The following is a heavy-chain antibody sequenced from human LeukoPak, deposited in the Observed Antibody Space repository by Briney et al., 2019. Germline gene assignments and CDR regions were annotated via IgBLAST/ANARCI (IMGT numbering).Heavy chain of an antibody. CDR2: IKEDGSVK. V-gene: IGHV3-7*03. D-gene: IGHD6-19*01. CDR3: ARDSTWLLDY. CDR1: GGSISSSTYC. J-gene: IGHJ4*02. Sequence: ETLSLTCTVSGGSISSSTYCWGWIRQPPGKGLEWVANIKEDGSVKYYVDSVKGRFTISRDNTKNALYLQMNSLRADDTAVYFRARDSTWLLDYWGQGTLITVSS.